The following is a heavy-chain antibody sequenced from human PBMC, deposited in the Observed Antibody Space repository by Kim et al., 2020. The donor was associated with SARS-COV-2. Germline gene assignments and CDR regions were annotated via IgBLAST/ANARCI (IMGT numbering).Heavy chain of an antibody. D-gene: IGHD3-10*01. Sequence: GGSLRLSCAASGFTFSSYGMHWVRQAPGKGLEWVAVISYDGSNKYYADSVKGRVTISRDNSKNTLYLQMNSLRAEDTAVYYCAKDPGRGVIIHYFDYWG. CDR3: AKDPGRGVIIHYFDY. CDR1: GFTFSSYG. J-gene: IGHJ4*01. V-gene: IGHV3-30*18. CDR2: ISYDGSNK.